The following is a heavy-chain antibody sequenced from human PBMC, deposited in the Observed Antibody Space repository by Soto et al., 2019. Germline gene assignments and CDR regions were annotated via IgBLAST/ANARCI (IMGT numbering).Heavy chain of an antibody. D-gene: IGHD3-3*01. CDR1: GGSIRTFY. CDR3: ARSSGYISY. V-gene: IGHV4-59*01. CDR2: IYHSGST. J-gene: IGHJ4*02. Sequence: SETLSLTCTVSGGSIRTFYWSWIRQPPGKGLEWIGYIYHSGSTNYNPSLKSRVTISVDTSKNQFSLKLSSVTAADTAVYYCARSSGYISYWGQGTLVTVSS.